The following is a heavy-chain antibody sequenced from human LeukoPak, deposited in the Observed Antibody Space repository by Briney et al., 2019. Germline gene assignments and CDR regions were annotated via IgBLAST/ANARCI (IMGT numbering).Heavy chain of an antibody. J-gene: IGHJ6*02. V-gene: IGHV3-23*01. CDR1: GFTFSRYA. Sequence: PGGSLRLSCAASGFTFSRYAMNWVRQAPGKGLEWVSAISGSGGNTYYADSVKGRFTISRDSSKNMLYLQMNSLRAEDTAVYYCAKASGSYPLYYYNMDVWGQGTTVTVSS. CDR3: AKASGSYPLYYYNMDV. D-gene: IGHD1-26*01. CDR2: ISGSGGNT.